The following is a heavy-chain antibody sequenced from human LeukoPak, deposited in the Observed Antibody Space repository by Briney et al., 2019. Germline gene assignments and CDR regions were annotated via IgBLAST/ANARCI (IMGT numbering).Heavy chain of an antibody. D-gene: IGHD3-9*01. CDR2: IRYDGSNK. Sequence: PGGSLRLSCAASGFTFSSYGMHWVRQAPGKGLEWVAFIRYDGSNKYYADSVKGRFTISRDNSKNTLYLQMNSLRAEDTAVYYCAKDRNRIIRYFDWLLRAYFDYWGQGTLVTVSS. CDR1: GFTFSSYG. V-gene: IGHV3-30*02. CDR3: AKDRNRIIRYFDWLLRAYFDY. J-gene: IGHJ4*02.